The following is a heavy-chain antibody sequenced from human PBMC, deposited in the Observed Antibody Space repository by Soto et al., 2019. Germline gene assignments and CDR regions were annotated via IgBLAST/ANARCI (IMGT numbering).Heavy chain of an antibody. CDR3: AFSYPAAGNFVY. Sequence: ASVKVSCKASGYTFTSYGISWVRQAPGQGLEWMGWISAYNGNTNYAQKLQGRVTMTTDTSTSTAYMELRSLRSDDTAVYYCAFSYPAAGNFVYWGQGTLVTVSS. CDR1: GYTFTSYG. CDR2: ISAYNGNT. J-gene: IGHJ4*02. D-gene: IGHD6-13*01. V-gene: IGHV1-18*01.